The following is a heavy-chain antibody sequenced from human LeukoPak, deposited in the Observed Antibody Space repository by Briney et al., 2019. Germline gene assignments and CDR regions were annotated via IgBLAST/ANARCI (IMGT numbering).Heavy chain of an antibody. CDR1: GFTFSSYS. V-gene: IGHV3-21*01. CDR2: ISSSSSYI. J-gene: IGHJ4*02. CDR3: ARDLEEGSGWLDY. Sequence: GGSLRLSCAASGFTFSSYSMTWVRKAPGKGLEWVSSISSSSSYIYYADSVKGRFTISRDNAKNSLYLQMNSLRAEDTAVYYCARDLEEGSGWLDYWGQGTLVTVSS. D-gene: IGHD6-19*01.